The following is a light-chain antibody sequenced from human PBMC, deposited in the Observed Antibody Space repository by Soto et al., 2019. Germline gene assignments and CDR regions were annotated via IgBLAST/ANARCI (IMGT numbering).Light chain of an antibody. V-gene: IGKV3D-15*01. Sequence: EIVMTQSPATLSVSPGERATLSCRASQSVGNNLAWYQQKPGQTPRLLIYGASTRATGIPARYSGSGSGTEFTLTINSMQSEDFAVYYCEHDNSWHPQVTFGPGTRVDVK. CDR1: QSVGNN. J-gene: IGKJ3*01. CDR2: GAS. CDR3: EHDNSWHPQVT.